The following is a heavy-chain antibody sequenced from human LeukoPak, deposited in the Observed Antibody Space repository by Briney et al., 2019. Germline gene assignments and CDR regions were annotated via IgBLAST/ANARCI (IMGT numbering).Heavy chain of an antibody. J-gene: IGHJ3*02. CDR1: GYTFTGYY. V-gene: IGHV1-2*02. D-gene: IGHD2-15*01. Sequence: GASVKVSCKASGYTFTGYYMHWVRQAPGQGLEWMGWINPNSGGTNYAQKFQGRVTTTRDTSISTAYMELSRLRSDDTAVYYCAFSSVVADAFDIWGQGTMVTVSS. CDR3: AFSSVVADAFDI. CDR2: INPNSGGT.